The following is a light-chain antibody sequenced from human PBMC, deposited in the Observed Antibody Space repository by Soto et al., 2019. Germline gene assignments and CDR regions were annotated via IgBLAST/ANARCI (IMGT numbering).Light chain of an antibody. V-gene: IGLV2-8*01. J-gene: IGLJ1*01. CDR1: SSDVGGYNY. Sequence: QSVLTQPPSASGSPGQSVTISCAGTSSDVGGYNYVSWYQQYPGKVPKLMIYEVSERPSGVPDRFSGSKSGNTAFLTVSGLQAEDEADYYCISYADTVYVFGNGTKVTVL. CDR3: ISYADTVYV. CDR2: EVS.